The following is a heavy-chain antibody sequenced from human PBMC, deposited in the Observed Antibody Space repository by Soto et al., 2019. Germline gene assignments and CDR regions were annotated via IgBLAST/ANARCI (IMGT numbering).Heavy chain of an antibody. V-gene: IGHV4-59*01. Sequence: LSLTCSVSGTSIRGYYWTWIRQPPGKGLEWIGYIYYTGTTKYNPSLKSRVTISVDTSKNQFSLRLNSVTAADTAVYYCAKDLGRIVGATTDYWGQGTLVTVSS. CDR1: GTSIRGYY. J-gene: IGHJ4*02. CDR2: IYYTGTT. CDR3: AKDLGRIVGATTDY. D-gene: IGHD1-26*01.